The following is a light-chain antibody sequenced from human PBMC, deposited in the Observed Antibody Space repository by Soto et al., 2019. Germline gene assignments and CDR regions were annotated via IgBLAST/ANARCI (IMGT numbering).Light chain of an antibody. CDR3: QQYYSYQYT. Sequence: DIQMTQSPSTLSASVGDRVTITCRASQSNSSWLAWYQQKPGKAPKLLIYDASSLKSGFPSRFSGSGSGTEFSLTISSLQPDDFATYYCQQYYSYQYTFGQGTKLEIK. CDR1: QSNSSW. J-gene: IGKJ2*01. V-gene: IGKV1-5*01. CDR2: DAS.